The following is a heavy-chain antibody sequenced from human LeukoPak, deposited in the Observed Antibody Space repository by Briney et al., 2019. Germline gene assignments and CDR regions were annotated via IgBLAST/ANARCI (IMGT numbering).Heavy chain of an antibody. CDR3: ARHTSPGPYPPSHLDAFDI. CDR2: IYPGDSDT. J-gene: IGHJ3*02. V-gene: IGHV5-51*01. D-gene: IGHD3-3*01. CDR1: GYSFTSYW. Sequence: GESLKISCKGSGYSFTSYWIGWVRQMPGKGLEWMGIIYPGDSDTRYSPSFQGQVTISAVKSISTAYLQWSSLKASDTAMYYCARHTSPGPYPPSHLDAFDIWGQGTMVTVSS.